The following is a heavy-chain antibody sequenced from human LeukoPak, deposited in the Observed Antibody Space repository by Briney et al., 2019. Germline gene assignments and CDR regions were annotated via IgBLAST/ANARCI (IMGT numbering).Heavy chain of an antibody. CDR1: VVTGRSIY. CDR3: ARAGVLLSGYRDYYYYGMDV. Sequence: PGGSLRLSCADSVVTGRSIYISCGRHAPEKRLEWVSVIYSGGSTYYADSVKGRFTISRHNSKNTLYLQMNSLRAEDTAVYYCARAGVLLSGYRDYYYYGMDVWGQGTTVTVSS. CDR2: IYSGGST. D-gene: IGHD3-22*01. V-gene: IGHV3-53*04. J-gene: IGHJ6*02.